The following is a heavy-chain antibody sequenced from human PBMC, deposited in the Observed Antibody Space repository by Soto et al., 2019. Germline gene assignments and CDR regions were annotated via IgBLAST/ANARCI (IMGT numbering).Heavy chain of an antibody. V-gene: IGHV1-18*01. CDR3: AGDPPPVDY. Sequence: QVQLVQSGAEVKKPGASVKVSCKASGYTFTSYGISWVRQAPGQGLEWMGSISAYNGNTNYAQNIQGRVTMTTESSTSTAYMELRSLISDGTAVYYGAGDPPPVDYWGQGTLGTVSS. CDR1: GYTFTSYG. J-gene: IGHJ4*02. CDR2: ISAYNGNT.